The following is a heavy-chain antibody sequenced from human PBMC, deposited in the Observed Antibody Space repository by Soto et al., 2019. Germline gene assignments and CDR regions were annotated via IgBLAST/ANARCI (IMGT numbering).Heavy chain of an antibody. CDR1: GYTFTTYA. V-gene: IGHV1-69*13. D-gene: IGHD5-18*01. J-gene: IGHJ4*02. CDR3: ASGIQLWLRRINNGYSG. CDR2: IIPMFGTA. Sequence: SVKVSCKASGYTFTTYAISWVRQAPGQGLEWMGGIIPMFGTANYAQRFQDRVTITADESTNTVYMELSSLRSEDTAVYFCASGIQLWLRRINNGYSGWGQGTLVTVSS.